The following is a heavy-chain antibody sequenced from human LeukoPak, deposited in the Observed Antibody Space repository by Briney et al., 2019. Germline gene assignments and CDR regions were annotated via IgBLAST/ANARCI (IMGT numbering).Heavy chain of an antibody. D-gene: IGHD4-17*01. J-gene: IGHJ5*02. Sequence: GSLRLSCAASGFTFSRYAMTWVRQAPGKGLDWVSGISATGGSTYYADSVRGRFTISRDNSKNTLYLQMNSLRAEDTAIYYCAKISTTVTSGWFDPWGQGTLVTVSS. CDR2: ISATGGST. CDR1: GFTFSRYA. CDR3: AKISTTVTSGWFDP. V-gene: IGHV3-23*01.